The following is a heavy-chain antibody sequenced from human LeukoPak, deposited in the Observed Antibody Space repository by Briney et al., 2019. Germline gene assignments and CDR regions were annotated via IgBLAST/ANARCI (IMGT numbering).Heavy chain of an antibody. CDR1: GGSISSGGYY. CDR3: ARHSSNWYYFDY. CDR2: IYPSGST. D-gene: IGHD6-13*01. V-gene: IGHV4-31*03. J-gene: IGHJ4*02. Sequence: SETLSLTCTVSGGSISSGGYYWSWIRQHPGKGLEWIGFIYPSGSTYFNPSLKSRVTMSVDTSKNQFSLKLSSVTAADTAMYYCARHSSNWYYFDYWGQGTLVTVSS.